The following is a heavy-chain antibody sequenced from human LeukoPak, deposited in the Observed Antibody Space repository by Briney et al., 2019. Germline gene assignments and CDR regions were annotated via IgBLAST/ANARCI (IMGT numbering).Heavy chain of an antibody. CDR3: AKDKWWGASDH. V-gene: IGHV3-74*01. J-gene: IGHJ4*02. CDR1: GFSFSAHW. D-gene: IGHD2-8*01. CDR2: INGDATAT. Sequence: GGSLRLSCAASGFSFSAHWMHWVPQAPGKGLGWVAQINGDATATNYARSVKGRFTISRNNAKNTVHLNMSTLKAEDKDVYYCAKDKWWGASDHWGQGSLVTVSS.